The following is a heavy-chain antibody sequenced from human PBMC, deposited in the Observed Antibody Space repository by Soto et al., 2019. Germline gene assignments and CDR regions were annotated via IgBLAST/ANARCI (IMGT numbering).Heavy chain of an antibody. V-gene: IGHV3-21*04. CDR1: GFTFSSYS. Sequence: GGSLRLSCAASGFTFSSYSMNWVRQAPGKGLEWVSSISSSSSNIYYADSVKGRFTISRDNAKNSLYVQMNSLRAEDTAVYYCAKAVQYFYDSSAYFDNWGQGTLVTGSS. CDR3: AKAVQYFYDSSAYFDN. CDR2: ISSSSSNI. D-gene: IGHD3-22*01. J-gene: IGHJ4*02.